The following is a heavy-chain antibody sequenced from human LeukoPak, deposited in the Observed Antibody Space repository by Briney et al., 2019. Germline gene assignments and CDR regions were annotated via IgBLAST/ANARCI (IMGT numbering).Heavy chain of an antibody. CDR1: GCTFISYS. D-gene: IGHD5-12*01. CDR3: AKDRPLFGYDFGFDY. Sequence: ALRLSCAAGGCTFISYSMSWLRQPPGRGREGVSPISGSGGSTYYADSVKGRFTISRDNSKNTLYLQMNSLRVEDTAVYYCAKDRPLFGYDFGFDYWGQGTLVTVSS. J-gene: IGHJ4*02. V-gene: IGHV3-23*01. CDR2: ISGSGGST.